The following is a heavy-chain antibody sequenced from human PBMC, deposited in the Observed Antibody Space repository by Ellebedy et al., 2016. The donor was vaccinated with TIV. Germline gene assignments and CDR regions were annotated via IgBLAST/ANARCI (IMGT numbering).Heavy chain of an antibody. CDR3: ARGPQLGTLDI. CDR1: GYSFTTYW. J-gene: IGHJ3*02. Sequence: GESLKISCKGSGYSFTTYWITWVRQMPGKGLEWMGRIDPSDSYTNYRPSFQGHVTISADKSISTAYLQWSTLRTSDTAMYYCARGPQLGTLDIWGQGTMVIVSS. D-gene: IGHD7-27*01. CDR2: IDPSDSYT. V-gene: IGHV5-10-1*01.